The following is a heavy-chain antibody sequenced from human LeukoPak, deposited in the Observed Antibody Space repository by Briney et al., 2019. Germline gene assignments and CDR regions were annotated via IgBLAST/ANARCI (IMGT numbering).Heavy chain of an antibody. CDR1: GGSISSYY. J-gene: IGHJ6*02. CDR2: IYYSGST. V-gene: IGHV4-59*01. Sequence: PSETLSLTCTVSGGSISSYYWSWLRQPPGKGLEWLGYIYYSGSTNYNPSLKSRVTISVDTSKNQFSLKLSSVTAADTAVYYCARSHPSGRRYYYYGMDVWGQGTTVTVSS. CDR3: ARSHPSGRRYYYYGMDV. D-gene: IGHD6-19*01.